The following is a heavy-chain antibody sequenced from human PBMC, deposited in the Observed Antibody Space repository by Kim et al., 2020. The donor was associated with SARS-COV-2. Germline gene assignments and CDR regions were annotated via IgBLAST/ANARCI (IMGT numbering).Heavy chain of an antibody. Sequence: GESLKISCKGSGYSFTSYWIGWVRQMPGKGLEWMGIIYPGDSDTRYSPSFQGQVTISADKSISTAYLQWSSLKASDTAMYYCARHVFSTYCSGGSCYGEDYYYGMDVWGQGTTVTVSS. V-gene: IGHV5-51*01. J-gene: IGHJ6*02. CDR2: IYPGDSDT. D-gene: IGHD2-15*01. CDR3: ARHVFSTYCSGGSCYGEDYYYGMDV. CDR1: GYSFTSYW.